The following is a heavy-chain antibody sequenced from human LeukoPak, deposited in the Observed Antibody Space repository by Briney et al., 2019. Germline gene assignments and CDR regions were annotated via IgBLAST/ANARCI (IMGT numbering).Heavy chain of an antibody. CDR3: ARDPLRGGGFDY. J-gene: IGHJ4*02. D-gene: IGHD3-16*01. CDR2: IIPIFGTA. Sequence: SVKVSCKASGGTFSSYAISWVRQAPGQGLEWMGGIIPIFGTANYAQKFQGRVTITADESTSTAYMELSSLRSKDTAVYYCARDPLRGGGFDYWGQGTLVTVSS. V-gene: IGHV1-69*13. CDR1: GGTFSSYA.